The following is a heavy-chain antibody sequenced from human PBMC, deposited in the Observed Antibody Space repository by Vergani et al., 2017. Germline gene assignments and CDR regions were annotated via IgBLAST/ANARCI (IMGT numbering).Heavy chain of an antibody. Sequence: EVDLVESGGGLAQPGGSLRLSCEASGITFGYYAMDWFRQAPGQGLEWVGGIRSKAYGQATIYAASVKGRFTISRDDSKSIAYLQMNNLQTEDTAKYYCVRDQVTMLRGSDALDIWGQGTMVTVSS. J-gene: IGHJ3*02. V-gene: IGHV3-49*03. CDR1: GITFGYYA. CDR2: IRSKAYGQAT. D-gene: IGHD3-10*01. CDR3: VRDQVTMLRGSDALDI.